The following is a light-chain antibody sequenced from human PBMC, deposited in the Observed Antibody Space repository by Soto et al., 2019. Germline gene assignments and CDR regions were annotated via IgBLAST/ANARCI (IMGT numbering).Light chain of an antibody. Sequence: QSVLTQPASVSGSPGQSITISCTGTSGDVGSYNLVSWYQQHPGKAPKLMIYEVSERPAGVSNRFSGSKSGNTAPLTISGLQAEDEADYYCCSFARSRILFGTGTKVTVL. J-gene: IGLJ1*01. CDR2: EVS. CDR1: SGDVGSYNL. V-gene: IGLV2-23*02. CDR3: CSFARSRIL.